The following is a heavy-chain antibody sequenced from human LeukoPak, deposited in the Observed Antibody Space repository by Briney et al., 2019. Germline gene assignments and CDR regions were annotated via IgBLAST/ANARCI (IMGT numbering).Heavy chain of an antibody. CDR1: GGSISSGSYY. J-gene: IGHJ5*02. CDR2: IYYSGST. D-gene: IGHD3-10*01. V-gene: IGHV4-39*07. Sequence: SETLSLTCTVSGGSISSGSYYWGWIRQPPGKGLEWIGSIYYSGSTYYNPSLKSRVTISVDTSKNQFSLKLSSVTAADTAVYYCARERITMVRGGTTRWFDPWGQGTLVTVSS. CDR3: ARERITMVRGGTTRWFDP.